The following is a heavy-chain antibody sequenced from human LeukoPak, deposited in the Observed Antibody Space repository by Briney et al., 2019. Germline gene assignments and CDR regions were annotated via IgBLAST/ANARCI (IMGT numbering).Heavy chain of an antibody. V-gene: IGHV4-39*07. J-gene: IGHJ4*02. Sequence: PSETLSLTCTVSSGSISSSSYYWGWTRQPPGKGLEWIGSIYYSGSTYYNPSLKSRVTISVDTSKNQFSLKLSSVTAADTAVYYCARVSYYGSGIDYWGQGTLVTVSS. CDR3: ARVSYYGSGIDY. CDR2: IYYSGST. D-gene: IGHD3-10*01. CDR1: SGSISSSSYY.